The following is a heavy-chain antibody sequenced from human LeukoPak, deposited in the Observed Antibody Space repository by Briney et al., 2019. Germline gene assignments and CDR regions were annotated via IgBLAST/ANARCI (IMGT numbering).Heavy chain of an antibody. CDR3: AKKGFQLPYYFDY. CDR2: ISGSGGST. D-gene: IGHD2-2*01. J-gene: IGHJ4*02. CDR1: GFTFSSYA. V-gene: IGHV3-23*01. Sequence: PGGSLRLSCAASGFTFSSYAMSWVRQAPGKGLEWVSAISGSGGSTYYADPVKGRFTISRDNSKNTLYLQMNSLRAEDTAVYYCAKKGFQLPYYFDYWGQGTLVTVSS.